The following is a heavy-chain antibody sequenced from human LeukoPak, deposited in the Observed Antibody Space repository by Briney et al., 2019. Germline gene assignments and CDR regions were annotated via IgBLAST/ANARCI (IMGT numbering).Heavy chain of an antibody. D-gene: IGHD6-13*01. V-gene: IGHV4-34*01. Sequence: PSETLSLTRGVNGGSFTIYYWTWIRQPPGQGLEWIGEINHSGSTNYNPSLKSRVTISVDTSKNQFSLKVNSVTAADTAVHYCVRQTVAAAGGHFDSWGQGTLVTVSS. CDR3: VRQTVAAAGGHFDS. CDR1: GGSFTIYY. CDR2: INHSGST. J-gene: IGHJ4*02.